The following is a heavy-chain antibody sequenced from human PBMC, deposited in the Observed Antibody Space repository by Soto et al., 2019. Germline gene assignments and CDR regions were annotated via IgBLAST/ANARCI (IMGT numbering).Heavy chain of an antibody. J-gene: IGHJ6*03. V-gene: IGHV4-4*02. Sequence: QVQLQESGPGLVKPSGTLSLTCAVSSGSISSSNWWSWVRQPPGKGLEWIGEIYHSGSTNYNPSLKSRVTISVDKSKNQCSLKLSSVTAADTAVYYCARERNYYGSGSPYYYYYMDVWGKGTTVTVSS. CDR1: SGSISSSNW. CDR2: IYHSGST. CDR3: ARERNYYGSGSPYYYYYMDV. D-gene: IGHD3-10*01.